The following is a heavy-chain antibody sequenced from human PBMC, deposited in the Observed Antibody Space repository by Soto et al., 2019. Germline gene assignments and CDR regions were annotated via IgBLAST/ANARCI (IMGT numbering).Heavy chain of an antibody. D-gene: IGHD3-16*01. V-gene: IGHV1-8*01. CDR3: ARGFRGDPYYYYYMDV. J-gene: IGHJ6*03. Sequence: ASVKVSCKASGYTFTSYDINWVRQATGRGLEWMGWMNPNSGNTGYAQKFQGRVTMTRNTSISTAYMELSSLRSEDTAVYYCARGFRGDPYYYYYMDVWGKGTTVTVSS. CDR2: MNPNSGNT. CDR1: GYTFTSYD.